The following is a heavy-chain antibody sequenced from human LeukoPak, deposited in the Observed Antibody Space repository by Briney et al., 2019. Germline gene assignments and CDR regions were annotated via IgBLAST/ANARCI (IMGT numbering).Heavy chain of an antibody. Sequence: SETLSLTCTVSGGSISSGDYYWSWIRQPPGKGLEWIGYIYYSGSTYYNPSLKSRVTISVGTSKNQFSLKLSSVTAADTAVYYCARYLREIVVGLDYWGQGTLVTVSS. CDR3: ARYLREIVVGLDY. J-gene: IGHJ4*02. CDR1: GGSISSGDYY. D-gene: IGHD2-2*01. CDR2: IYYSGST. V-gene: IGHV4-30-4*01.